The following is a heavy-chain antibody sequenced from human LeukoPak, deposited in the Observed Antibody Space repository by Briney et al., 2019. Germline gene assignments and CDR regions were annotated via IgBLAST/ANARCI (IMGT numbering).Heavy chain of an antibody. D-gene: IGHD4-17*01. V-gene: IGHV4-4*07. CDR3: ARDNSDYGVLNWFDP. Sequence: PSETLSLTCTVSGGSISSHYWSWIRQPAGKGLEWIGRIYTSGSTSYNPSLKSRVTMSVDTSKNQFSLKLSSVTAADTAVYYCARDNSDYGVLNWFDPWGQGTLVTVSS. CDR2: IYTSGST. CDR1: GGSISSHY. J-gene: IGHJ5*02.